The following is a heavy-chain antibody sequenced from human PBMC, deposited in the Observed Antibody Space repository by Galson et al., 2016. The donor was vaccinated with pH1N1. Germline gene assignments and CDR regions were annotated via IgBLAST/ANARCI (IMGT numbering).Heavy chain of an antibody. CDR1: GYIFTSQW. J-gene: IGHJ3*02. CDR3: ARQYDFGDYRGNAFDI. Sequence: QSGAEVKKPGESLKISCKASGYIFTSQWIAWVRQVPGKGLEWVGVVNPGGSTIRYSPSFQGQVTISGDKSISTAYLQWISLRASDTAMYYCARQYDFGDYRGNAFDIWGQGTVVIVTS. V-gene: IGHV5-51*03. CDR2: VNPGGSTI. D-gene: IGHD4-17*01.